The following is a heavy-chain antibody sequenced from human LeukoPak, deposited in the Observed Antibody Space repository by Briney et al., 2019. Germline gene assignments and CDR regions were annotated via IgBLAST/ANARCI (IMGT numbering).Heavy chain of an antibody. D-gene: IGHD3-10*01. CDR3: ARDNYGPGSPIGAVDC. CDR2: INHSGST. J-gene: IGHJ4*02. V-gene: IGHV4-34*01. CDR1: GGSFSGYY. Sequence: SPSETLSLTCAVYGGSFSGYYWSWIRQPPGKGLEWIGEINHSGSTNYNPSLKSRVTISVDTSKNQFSLKLSSVTAADTAVYYCARDNYGPGSPIGAVDCWGQGTLVTVSS.